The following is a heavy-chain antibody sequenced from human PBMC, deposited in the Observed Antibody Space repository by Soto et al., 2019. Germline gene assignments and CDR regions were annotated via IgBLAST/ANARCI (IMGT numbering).Heavy chain of an antibody. D-gene: IGHD3-16*01. CDR2: IIPVFGRV. CDR3: ANSRGGTFLGYHGMDI. V-gene: IGHV1-69*13. Sequence: SVKVSCKASGGTFSSRAISWVRQAPGQGLEWMGGIIPVFGRVNYAEKFQDRVTITADESTGTVYMELSSLRSEDTALYYCANSRGGTFLGYHGMDIWGQGTTVTVS. CDR1: GGTFSSRA. J-gene: IGHJ6*02.